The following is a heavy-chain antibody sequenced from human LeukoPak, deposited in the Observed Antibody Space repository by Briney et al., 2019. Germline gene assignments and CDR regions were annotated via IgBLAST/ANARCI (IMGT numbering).Heavy chain of an antibody. CDR3: ARDLYYYDSSGVFDF. V-gene: IGHV3-7*05. J-gene: IGHJ4*02. CDR2: IKQDGSER. Sequence: GGSLRLSCAASGFTFSGYWMSCVRQAPGKGPEWVANIKQDGSERNYADSVKGRFTISRDNARNSLDLQMSSLRGEDTAVYYCARDLYYYDSSGVFDFWGQGILVTVSS. CDR1: GFTFSGYW. D-gene: IGHD3-22*01.